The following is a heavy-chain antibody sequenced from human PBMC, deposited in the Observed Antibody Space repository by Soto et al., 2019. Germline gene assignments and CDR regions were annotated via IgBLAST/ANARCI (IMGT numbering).Heavy chain of an antibody. CDR1: GGSITGSTYH. CDR3: ARNPACSGDNCYSYHYFMDV. D-gene: IGHD2-15*01. CDR2: IYHSGNT. Sequence: SETLSLTCSVFGGSITGSTYHWGWIRQPPGKGLEWIGSIYHSGNTYYNPSLKSRVTISVDTSKNQFSLKVNSVTAADTAVYFCARNPACSGDNCYSYHYFMDVWGKGTTVTVS. V-gene: IGHV4-39*01. J-gene: IGHJ6*03.